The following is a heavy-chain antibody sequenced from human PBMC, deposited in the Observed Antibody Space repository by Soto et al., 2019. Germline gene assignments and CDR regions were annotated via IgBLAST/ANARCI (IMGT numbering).Heavy chain of an antibody. CDR2: ISYDESTT. CDR3: SKAMIGSYDSDAFDV. D-gene: IGHD3-22*01. CDR1: GFSFSRYG. J-gene: IGHJ3*01. V-gene: IGHV3-30*18. Sequence: SFAASGFSFSRYGIHWVRQAPGKGLEWVAVISYDESTTFYADSVKGRFTISRDNSKNTLFLQMNSLRPEDTAVYYCSKAMIGSYDSDAFDVWGQGTMVTVSS.